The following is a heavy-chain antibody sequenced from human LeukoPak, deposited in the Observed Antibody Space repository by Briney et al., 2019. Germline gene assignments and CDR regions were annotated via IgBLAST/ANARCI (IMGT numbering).Heavy chain of an antibody. CDR2: ISGSGGSI. D-gene: IGHD2-8*02. CDR1: GFTFSSYA. CDR3: AKGTGDRDAFDI. V-gene: IGHV3-23*01. J-gene: IGHJ3*02. Sequence: PGGSLRLSCAASGFTFSSYAMSWVRQAPGKGLEWVSAISGSGGSIYYADSVKGRFTISRDNSKNTLYLQMNSLRSEDTVVYYCAKGTGDRDAFDIWGQGTMVTVSS.